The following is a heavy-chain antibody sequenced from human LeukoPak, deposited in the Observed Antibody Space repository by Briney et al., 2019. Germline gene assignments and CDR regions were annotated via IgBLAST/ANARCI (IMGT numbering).Heavy chain of an antibody. D-gene: IGHD1-1*01. CDR2: ISHTGLT. CDR3: ARVPDITARPCDT. Sequence: SETLSLTRAVYGGSFSGYYWTLIRQTPGKGLEWIGEISHTGLTGSNPSLKSRVTIFVDSSKKQFSLRMTSVTAADTGVYYCARVPDITARPCDTWGPGTLVTVSS. CDR1: GGSFSGYY. J-gene: IGHJ5*02. V-gene: IGHV4-34*01.